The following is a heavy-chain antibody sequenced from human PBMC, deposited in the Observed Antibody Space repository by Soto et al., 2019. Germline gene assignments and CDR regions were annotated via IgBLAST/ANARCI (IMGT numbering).Heavy chain of an antibody. J-gene: IGHJ4*02. CDR3: ARDRDDYGSGNYYNRIDF. CDR1: GGIFSTYA. Sequence: QVQLVQSGAEVKKPGSSVKVSCKASGGIFSTYAISWLRQAPGQGLEWMGGIIPIFGTPNYAQRFQGRVTINADESTITAYMELSRLRSADTAVYYCARDRDDYGSGNYYNRIDFWGQGTLVTVSS. V-gene: IGHV1-69*01. D-gene: IGHD3-10*01. CDR2: IIPIFGTP.